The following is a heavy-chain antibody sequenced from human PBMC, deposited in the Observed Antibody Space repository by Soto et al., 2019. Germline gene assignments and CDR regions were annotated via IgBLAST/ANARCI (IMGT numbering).Heavy chain of an antibody. CDR3: ARQSYGGSDYFDY. CDR2: IYYSGST. V-gene: IGHV4-39*01. Sequence: SETLSLTCTVSGDSISSGRYYWGWIRQPPGKGLEWIGSIYYSGSTDYNPSLKSRVTISVDTSRIHFSLKLISVTAADTAIYYCARQSYGGSDYFDYWGKGTLVTVS. CDR1: GDSISSGRYY. J-gene: IGHJ4*02. D-gene: IGHD2-21*01.